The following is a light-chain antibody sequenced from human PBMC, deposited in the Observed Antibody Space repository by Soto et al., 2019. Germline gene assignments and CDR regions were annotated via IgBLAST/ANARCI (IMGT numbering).Light chain of an antibody. V-gene: IGLV2-11*01. CDR3: CSYAGSYTFARNV. CDR1: SSDVAIYNY. Sequence: QSALTQPRSVSGSPGQSVTISCTGTSSDVAIYNYISWYQQHPGEAPKLMIHDVSERPSGVPDRFSGSKSGNTASLTISGLQAEDKADYYCCSYAGSYTFARNVFGTGTKVTVL. J-gene: IGLJ1*01. CDR2: DVS.